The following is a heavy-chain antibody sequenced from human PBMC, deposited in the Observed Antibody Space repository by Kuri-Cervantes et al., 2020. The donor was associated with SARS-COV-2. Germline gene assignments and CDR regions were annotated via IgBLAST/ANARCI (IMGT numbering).Heavy chain of an antibody. CDR3: AKLGSRRHYED. V-gene: IGHV3-23*01. D-gene: IGHD4-17*01. CDR1: GFTFSSYA. Sequence: GGSLRLSCAASGFTFSSYATSWVRQAPGKGLEWVSAISGSGGSTYYADSVKGRFTTSRDNSKNTLYLQMNSLRAEDTAVYYCAKLGSRRHYEDWGQGTLVTVSS. CDR2: ISGSGGST. J-gene: IGHJ4*02.